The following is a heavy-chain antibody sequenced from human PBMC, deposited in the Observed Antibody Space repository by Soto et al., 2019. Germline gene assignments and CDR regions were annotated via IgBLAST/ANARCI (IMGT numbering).Heavy chain of an antibody. CDR3: ARGYYGSSGYYYLAY. CDR2: IYYSVST. J-gene: IGHJ4*02. Sequence: PSETLSLTCTVSGGSVNNGSYSWTWIRQPPGKGLEWIGYIYYSVSTNYTPSLKSRVTISVDTSKNQFSLKLSSVAAADTDVYYCARGYYGSSGYYYLAYWGQGTLVTVSS. CDR1: GGSVNNGSYS. D-gene: IGHD3-22*01. V-gene: IGHV4-61*01.